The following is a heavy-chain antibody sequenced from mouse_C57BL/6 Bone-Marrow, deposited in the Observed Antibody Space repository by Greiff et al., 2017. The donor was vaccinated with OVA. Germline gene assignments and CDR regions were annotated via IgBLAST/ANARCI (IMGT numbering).Heavy chain of an antibody. CDR2: INPNNGGT. Sequence: LVEPGASVKISCKASGYTFTDYYMNWVKQSHGKSLEWIGDINPNNGGTSYNQKFKGKATLTVDKSSSTAYMELRSLTSEDSAVYYCARGDLLWLRRWYFDVWGTGTTVTVSS. V-gene: IGHV1-26*01. CDR3: ARGDLLWLRRWYFDV. CDR1: GYTFTDYY. J-gene: IGHJ1*03. D-gene: IGHD2-2*01.